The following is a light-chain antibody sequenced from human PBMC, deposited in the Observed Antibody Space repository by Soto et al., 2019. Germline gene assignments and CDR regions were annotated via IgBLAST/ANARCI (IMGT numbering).Light chain of an antibody. CDR3: QQRSSWPLT. Sequence: EIVLTQSPATLSLSPGERATLSCRASQSVSSYLAWYQQRPVQAPRLLIYDASNRATGIPARFSGSGSGTDFTLTISGLEPEDFAVYYCQQRSSWPLTFGQGTRLEIK. J-gene: IGKJ5*01. V-gene: IGKV3-11*01. CDR2: DAS. CDR1: QSVSSY.